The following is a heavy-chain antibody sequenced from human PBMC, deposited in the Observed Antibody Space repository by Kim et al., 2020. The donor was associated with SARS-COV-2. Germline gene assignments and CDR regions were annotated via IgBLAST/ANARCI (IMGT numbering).Heavy chain of an antibody. V-gene: IGHV4-59*08. CDR1: GGSISSYY. D-gene: IGHD4-17*01. Sequence: SETLSLTCTVSGGSISSYYWSWIRQPPGKGLEWIGYIYYSGSTNYNPSLKSRVTISVDTSKNQFSLKLSSVTAADTAVYYCARLPSGTVTTRPFDYWGQGTLVTVSS. CDR2: IYYSGST. CDR3: ARLPSGTVTTRPFDY. J-gene: IGHJ4*02.